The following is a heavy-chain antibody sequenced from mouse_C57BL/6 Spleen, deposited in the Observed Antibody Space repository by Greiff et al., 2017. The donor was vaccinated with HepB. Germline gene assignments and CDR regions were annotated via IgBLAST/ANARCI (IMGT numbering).Heavy chain of an antibody. V-gene: IGHV1-81*01. Sequence: VQLQQSGAELARPGASVKLSCKASGYTFTSYGISWVKQRTGQGLEWIGEIYPRSGNTYYNEKFKGKATLIADKSSSTAYMELRSLTSEDSAVYFCAAYGSRIFFAYWGQGTLVTVSA. CDR3: AAYGSRIFFAY. D-gene: IGHD1-1*01. CDR2: IYPRSGNT. CDR1: GYTFTSYG. J-gene: IGHJ3*01.